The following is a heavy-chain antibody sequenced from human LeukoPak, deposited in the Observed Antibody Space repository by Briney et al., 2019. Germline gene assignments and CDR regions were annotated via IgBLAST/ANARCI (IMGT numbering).Heavy chain of an antibody. J-gene: IGHJ4*02. Sequence: ASVKVSCKASGGTFSSYAISWVRQAPGQGLEWMGRIIPIFGIANYAQKFQGRVTITADKSTSTAYMELSSLRSEDTAVYYCARSSSSTGDGYSDYWGQVTLVTVSS. CDR2: IIPIFGIA. CDR3: ARSSSSTGDGYSDY. V-gene: IGHV1-69*04. D-gene: IGHD7-27*01. CDR1: GGTFSSYA.